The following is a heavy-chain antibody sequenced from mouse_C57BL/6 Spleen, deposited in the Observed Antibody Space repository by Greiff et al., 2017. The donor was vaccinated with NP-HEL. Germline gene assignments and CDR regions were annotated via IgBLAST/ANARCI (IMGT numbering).Heavy chain of an antibody. J-gene: IGHJ1*03. Sequence: EVLLQQSGPELVKPGASVKISCKASGYTFTDYYMNWVKQSHGKSLEWIGDINPNNGGTSYNQKFKGKATLTVDKSSSTAYMELRSLTSEDSAVYYCAMDGYHRYFDVWGTGTTVTVSS. CDR1: GYTFTDYY. CDR3: AMDGYHRYFDV. D-gene: IGHD2-3*01. CDR2: INPNNGGT. V-gene: IGHV1-26*01.